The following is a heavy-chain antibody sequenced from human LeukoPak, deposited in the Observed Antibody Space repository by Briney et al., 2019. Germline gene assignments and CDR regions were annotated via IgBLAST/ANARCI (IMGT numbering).Heavy chain of an antibody. J-gene: IGHJ4*02. Sequence: SETLSLTCTVSGGSICSYYWSWIRQPPGKGLEWIGYIYYSGSTNYNPSLKSRVTISVDTSKNQFSLKLSSVTAADTAVYYCARQRYYDILSLDYWGQGTLVTVSS. CDR2: IYYSGST. V-gene: IGHV4-59*08. CDR3: ARQRYYDILSLDY. CDR1: GGSICSYY. D-gene: IGHD3-9*01.